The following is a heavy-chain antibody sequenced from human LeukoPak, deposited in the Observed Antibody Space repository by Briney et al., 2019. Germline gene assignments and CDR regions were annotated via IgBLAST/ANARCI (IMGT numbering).Heavy chain of an antibody. J-gene: IGHJ4*02. D-gene: IGHD3-10*01. Sequence: SETLSLTCTVSGGSISSYYWSWIRQPPGKGLEWIGYIYYSGSTNYNPSLKSRVTMSVDTSKNQFSLKLSSVAAADTAVYYCARFYGSGSYYFDYWGQGTLVTVSS. CDR2: IYYSGST. CDR1: GGSISSYY. CDR3: ARFYGSGSYYFDY. V-gene: IGHV4-59*01.